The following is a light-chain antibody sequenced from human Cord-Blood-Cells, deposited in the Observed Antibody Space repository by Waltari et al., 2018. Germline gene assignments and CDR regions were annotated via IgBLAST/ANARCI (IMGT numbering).Light chain of an antibody. V-gene: IGLV3-19*01. CDR1: SLRSYY. J-gene: IGLJ1*01. Sequence: SSELTQDPAVSVALGQTVRITCQGDSLRSYYASWYKQKPGQAPLLVIYAKNNPPSGIPDRFSGSSSGNTAALTITGAQAEDDADYYCNSRDSSGNHQVFGTGTKVTVL. CDR2: AKN. CDR3: NSRDSSGNHQV.